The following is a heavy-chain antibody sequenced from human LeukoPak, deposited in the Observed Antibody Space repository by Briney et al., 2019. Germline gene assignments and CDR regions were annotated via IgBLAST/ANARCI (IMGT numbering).Heavy chain of an antibody. J-gene: IGHJ4*02. CDR3: ARAGQQLVLRYFDY. CDR2: IYYSGST. D-gene: IGHD6-6*01. Sequence: PSETLSLTCTVSGGSISSYYWSWIRQPPGKGLEWIGYIYYSGSTNYNPSLKSRVTISVDTSKNQFSLKLSSVTAADTAVYYCARAGQQLVLRYFDYWGQGTLVTVSS. V-gene: IGHV4-59*01. CDR1: GGSISSYY.